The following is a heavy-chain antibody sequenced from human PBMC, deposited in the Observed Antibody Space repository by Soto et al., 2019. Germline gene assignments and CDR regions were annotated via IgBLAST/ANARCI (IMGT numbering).Heavy chain of an antibody. CDR1: GFTFSSYV. CDR2: ISGGHTT. CDR3: AKDYESESYSGKYAIDS. J-gene: IGHJ5*01. Sequence: EVQLLESGGGLVQPGGSLRLSCAASGFTFSSYVMSWVRQAPGKGLEWVSAISGGHTTYYADSVKGRFTISRDNSKNTLYLQMNSLRAEDTALYYCAKDYESESYSGKYAIDSWGQVTLVSVST. D-gene: IGHD1-26*01. V-gene: IGHV3-23*01.